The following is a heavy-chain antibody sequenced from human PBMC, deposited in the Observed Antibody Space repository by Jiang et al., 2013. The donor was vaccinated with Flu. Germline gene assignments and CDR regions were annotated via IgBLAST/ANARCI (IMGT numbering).Heavy chain of an antibody. D-gene: IGHD3/OR15-3a*01. J-gene: IGHJ4*02. CDR1: GFIFTNYF. CDR2: INPTGESA. Sequence: SGAEVKEPGASVRLSCKTSGFIFTNYFMHWVRQAPGQSFEWMGIINPTGESANYAQRFQGRLIMTRDTSTRTVNMELRSLISEDTAVYYCVRAGAGEEFGQCFDYWGQGTLVTVSP. CDR3: VRAGAGEEFGQCFDY. V-gene: IGHV1-46*01.